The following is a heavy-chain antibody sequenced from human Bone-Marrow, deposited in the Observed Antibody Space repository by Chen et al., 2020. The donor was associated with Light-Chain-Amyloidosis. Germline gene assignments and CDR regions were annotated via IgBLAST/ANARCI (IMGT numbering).Heavy chain of an antibody. V-gene: IGHV3-73*02. CDR2: IRTKADNYAT. D-gene: IGHD3-22*01. CDR1: GMNYRGSI. CDR3: TSYDSGGNYYVQLDY. Sequence: QLVETGGGLDQPGGSVTRTWAAPGMNYRGSIMDWVRQVSGKGLEWVVLIRTKADNYATVYAASVKGRFTISRDVSKNTAFLQMNSLKSDYTAVYYCTSYDSGGNYYVQLDYWGQGTLVTFSS. J-gene: IGHJ4*02.